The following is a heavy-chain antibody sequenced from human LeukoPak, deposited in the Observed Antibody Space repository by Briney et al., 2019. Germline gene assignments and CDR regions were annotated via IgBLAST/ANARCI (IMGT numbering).Heavy chain of an antibody. CDR1: GGTFSSYA. Sequence: SVKVSCKASGGTFSSYAFSWVRQAPGQGLEWMGGIIPIVGTTNYAQMFQGRVTITADESTSTAYMELSSLRSEDTAVYYCAVTGYYFDYWGQGTLVTVSS. CDR3: AVTGYYFDY. CDR2: IIPIVGTT. V-gene: IGHV1-69*13. J-gene: IGHJ4*02.